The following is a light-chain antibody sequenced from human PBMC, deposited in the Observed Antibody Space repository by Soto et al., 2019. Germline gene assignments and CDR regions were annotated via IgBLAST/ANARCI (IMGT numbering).Light chain of an antibody. CDR3: QQYGSSPT. V-gene: IGKV3-20*01. CDR2: GAS. CDR1: QSVGSTQ. J-gene: IGKJ1*01. Sequence: EILLTQSPGTLPLSPGERAALSCRASQSVGSTQLAWYQQKPGQAPRLLIYGASNRATDIPDRFSGSGSGTDFTLTISRLEPEDFAVYYCQQYGSSPTFGQGTKVEI.